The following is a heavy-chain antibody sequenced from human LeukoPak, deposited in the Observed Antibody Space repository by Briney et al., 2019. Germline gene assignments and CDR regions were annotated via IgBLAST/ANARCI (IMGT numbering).Heavy chain of an antibody. CDR3: AIILIAYAFDI. V-gene: IGHV4-59*01. J-gene: IGHJ3*02. D-gene: IGHD3-22*01. CDR1: GGSISSYY. CDR2: IYYSGST. Sequence: SETLSLTCTVSGGSISSYYWSWIRQPPGKGLEWIGYIYYSGSTNYNPSLKSRVTISVDTSKNQFSLKLSSVTAADTAVYYCAIILIAYAFDIWGQGTMVTVSS.